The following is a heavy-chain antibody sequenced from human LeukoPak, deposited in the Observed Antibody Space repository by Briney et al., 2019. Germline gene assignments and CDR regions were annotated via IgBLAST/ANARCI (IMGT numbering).Heavy chain of an antibody. CDR2: ILSGGTR. D-gene: IGHD6-19*01. V-gene: IGHV3-66*01. Sequence: GGSLRLSCAASAFTLSSNYMTWVRQAPGKGLEWVSVILSGGTRYYAASVTGRFTISRDNSKNTLYLQMNTLRAEDTAVYYCARLISVPGTGAFDIWGQGTMVTVSS. J-gene: IGHJ3*02. CDR1: AFTLSSNY. CDR3: ARLISVPGTGAFDI.